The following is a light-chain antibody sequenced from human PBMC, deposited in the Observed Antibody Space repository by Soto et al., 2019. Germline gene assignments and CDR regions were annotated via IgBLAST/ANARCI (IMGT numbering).Light chain of an antibody. CDR1: QTISSM. J-gene: IGKJ2*01. Sequence: DIQMTQSPSTLSASVGDRVTITCRASQTISSMLAWHQQKPGKAPRLLIYKASNLENGVPSRFSGSGSGTEFTLTISSLQPDDFATYYCQQYSSYSPYTFGQGTKLEI. CDR3: QQYSSYSPYT. V-gene: IGKV1-5*03. CDR2: KAS.